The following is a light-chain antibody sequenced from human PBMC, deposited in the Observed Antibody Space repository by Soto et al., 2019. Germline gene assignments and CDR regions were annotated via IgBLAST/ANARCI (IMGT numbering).Light chain of an antibody. J-gene: IGKJ5*01. CDR1: QGISSY. CDR2: AAS. Sequence: IQMTQSPSSLSSSVGDRVTITCRASQGISSYLNWYNQKPGKAPELLIYAASSLQSGVPSRFAGSGSGTDFTLTISSLKPEDFETYYCQQSYTTSITFGQGTRLEIK. CDR3: QQSYTTSIT. V-gene: IGKV1-39*01.